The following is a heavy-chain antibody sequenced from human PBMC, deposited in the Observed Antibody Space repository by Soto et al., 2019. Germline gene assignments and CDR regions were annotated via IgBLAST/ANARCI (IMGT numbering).Heavy chain of an antibody. CDR1: GFTFSNYN. V-gene: IGHV3-21*01. Sequence: PGGSLRLSCAASGFTFSNYNMNWVRQAPGKGPEWVSCISSSSRYIFYADSVKGRFTISRGNAKNSLYLQMNSLRAEDTAVYYCARDATTVTQNWGQGTLVT. D-gene: IGHD4-4*01. J-gene: IGHJ4*02. CDR3: ARDATTVTQN. CDR2: ISSSSRYI.